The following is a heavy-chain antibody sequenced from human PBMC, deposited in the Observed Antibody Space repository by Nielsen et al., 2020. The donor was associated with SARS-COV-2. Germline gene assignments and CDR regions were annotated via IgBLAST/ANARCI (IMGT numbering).Heavy chain of an antibody. CDR2: IRSKAYGGTT. J-gene: IGHJ4*02. CDR1: GFTFGDYA. V-gene: IGHV3-49*04. CDR3: TRAIVGYYYDSSGYSYYFDY. D-gene: IGHD3-22*01. Sequence: GGSLRLSCTASGFTFGDYAMSWVRQAPGKGLEWVGFIRSKAYGGTTEYAASVKGRFTISRYDSKSIAYLQMNSLKTEDTAVYYCTRAIVGYYYDSSGYSYYFDYWGQGTLVTVSS.